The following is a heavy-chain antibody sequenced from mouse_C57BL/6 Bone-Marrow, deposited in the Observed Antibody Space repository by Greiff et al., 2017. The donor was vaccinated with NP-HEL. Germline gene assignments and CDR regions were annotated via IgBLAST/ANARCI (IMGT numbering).Heavy chain of an antibody. V-gene: IGHV5-4*01. J-gene: IGHJ1*03. CDR3: AREDSNYGYFDV. D-gene: IGHD2-5*01. Sequence: EVQVVESGGGLVKPGGSLKLSCAASGFTFSSYAMSWVRQTPEKRLEWVATISDGGSYTYYPDNVKGRFTISRDNAKNNLYLQMSHLKSEDTAMYYCAREDSNYGYFDVGGTGTTVTVSA. CDR2: ISDGGSYT. CDR1: GFTFSSYA.